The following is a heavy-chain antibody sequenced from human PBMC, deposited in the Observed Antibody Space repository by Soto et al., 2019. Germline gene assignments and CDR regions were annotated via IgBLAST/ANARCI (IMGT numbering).Heavy chain of an antibody. CDR1: GDSVSSNSAA. J-gene: IGHJ6*02. CDR2: TYYRSKWYN. D-gene: IGHD2-2*01. Sequence: PSQTLSLTCAISGDSVSSNSAAWNWIRPSPSRGLEWLGRTYYRSKWYNDYAVSVKSRITINPDTSKNQFSLQLNSVTPEDTAVYYCARDTLPALGYCSSTSCYPVYGMDVWGHGTTVTVSS. CDR3: ARDTLPALGYCSSTSCYPVYGMDV. V-gene: IGHV6-1*01.